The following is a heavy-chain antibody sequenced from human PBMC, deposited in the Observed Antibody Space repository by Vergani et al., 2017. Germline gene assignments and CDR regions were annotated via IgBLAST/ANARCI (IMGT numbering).Heavy chain of an antibody. CDR2: TQKDGIYN. CDR3: VKDHPVFDE. Sequence: QVQLVESGGGVVQPGESLRLSCAASGFPLNTYGVHWVRQAPGKGLEGVAFTQKDGIYNFYADSVRGRFTIPRDISKNTLYLEMNSLSAEDTALYHCVKDHPVFDEWGRGTLVSVS. CDR1: GFPLNTYG. J-gene: IGHJ4*02. V-gene: IGHV3-30*02.